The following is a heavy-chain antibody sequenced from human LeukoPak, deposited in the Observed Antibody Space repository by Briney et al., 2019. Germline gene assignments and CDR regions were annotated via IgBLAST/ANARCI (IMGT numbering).Heavy chain of an antibody. Sequence: GGSLRLSCAASGFTFSSYSMNWVRQAPGKGLEWVSSISSSSSYIYYADSVKGRFTISRDNAKNSLYLQMNSLRAEDTAVYYCARGGWFGELVSYYYYYMDVWGKGTTVTVSS. V-gene: IGHV3-21*01. CDR2: ISSSSSYI. D-gene: IGHD3-10*01. J-gene: IGHJ6*03. CDR3: ARGGWFGELVSYYYYYMDV. CDR1: GFTFSSYS.